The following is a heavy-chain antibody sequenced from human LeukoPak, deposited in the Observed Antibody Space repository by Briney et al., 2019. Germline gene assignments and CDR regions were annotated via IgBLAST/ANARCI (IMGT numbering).Heavy chain of an antibody. CDR1: GFTSSSYW. D-gene: IGHD3-10*01. V-gene: IGHV3-74*01. Sequence: GGSLRLSCAASGFTSSSYWMHWVRHVPGKGLVWVSRISGDGTARNYADSVKGRFTISRDDAKNTVDLRMNSLRGEDTAVYYCVRGRGSYGWFDPWGQGTLVTVSS. J-gene: IGHJ5*02. CDR2: ISGDGTAR. CDR3: VRGRGSYGWFDP.